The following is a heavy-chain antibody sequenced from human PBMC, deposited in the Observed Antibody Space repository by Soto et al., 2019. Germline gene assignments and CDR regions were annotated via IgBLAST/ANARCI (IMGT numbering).Heavy chain of an antibody. V-gene: IGHV1-8*01. CDR1: GYTFTSYD. Sequence: ASVKVSCKASGYTFTSYDINWVRQATGQGLEWMGWMNPNSGNTGYAQKFQGRVTMTRNTSISTAYMELSSLRSEDMAVYYCARGATRWFGAGPVPWGQGTLVTVSS. J-gene: IGHJ5*02. CDR2: MNPNSGNT. CDR3: ARGATRWFGAGPVP. D-gene: IGHD3-10*01.